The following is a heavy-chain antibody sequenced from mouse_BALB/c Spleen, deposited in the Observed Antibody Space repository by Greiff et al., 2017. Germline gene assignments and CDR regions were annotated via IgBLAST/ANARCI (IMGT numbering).Heavy chain of an antibody. J-gene: IGHJ4*01. CDR3: ARDTTATRAMDY. CDR2: IHPNSGNT. CDR1: GYTFTSSW. Sequence: QVQLKQSGSVLVRPGASVKLSCKASGYTFTSSWMHWAKQRPGQGLEWIGEIHPNSGNTNYNEKFKGKATLTVDTSSSTAYVDLSSLTSEDSAVYYCARDTTATRAMDYWGQGTSVTVSS. V-gene: IGHV1S130*01. D-gene: IGHD1-2*01.